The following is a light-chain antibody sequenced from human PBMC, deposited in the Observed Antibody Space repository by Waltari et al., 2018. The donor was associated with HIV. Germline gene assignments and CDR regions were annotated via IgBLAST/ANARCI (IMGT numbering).Light chain of an antibody. Sequence: DIQMTQSPSSLSASVGDRVPITCRASQGIRNHLAWYQQKPGNAPKRLIYAASSLQSGVPSRFSGSGSGTEFTLTISSLQPEDFVTYYCLQHNNYPFTFGPGTKVDIK. CDR3: LQHNNYPFT. CDR2: AAS. J-gene: IGKJ3*01. CDR1: QGIRNH. V-gene: IGKV1-17*01.